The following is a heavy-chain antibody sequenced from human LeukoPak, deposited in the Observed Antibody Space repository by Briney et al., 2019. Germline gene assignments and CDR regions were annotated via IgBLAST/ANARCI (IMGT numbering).Heavy chain of an antibody. CDR2: ISSNSYI. J-gene: IGHJ6*03. CDR3: ARLPGYYYYYYYMDV. CDR1: GFTFSNYA. V-gene: IGHV3-21*01. Sequence: PGGSLRLPCVASGFTFSNYAMTWVPQAPGKGLEWVSCISSNSYIHYADSVKGRFTVSRDNAENSLYLQMNSLRAEDTAVYYCARLPGYYYYYYYMDVWGKGTTVTVSS.